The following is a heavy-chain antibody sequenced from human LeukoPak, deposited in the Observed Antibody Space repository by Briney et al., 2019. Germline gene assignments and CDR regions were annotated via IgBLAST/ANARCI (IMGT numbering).Heavy chain of an antibody. CDR1: GGTFSSYA. CDR2: IIPILGTA. CDR3: ARGAMVRGVTPDYYYYYMDV. Sequence: ASVKVSCKASGGTFSSYAISWVRQAPGQGLEWMGGIIPILGTANYAQKFQGRVTITTDESTSTAYMELSSLRSEDTAVYYCARGAMVRGVTPDYYYYYMDVWGKGTTVTVSS. D-gene: IGHD3-10*01. J-gene: IGHJ6*03. V-gene: IGHV1-69*05.